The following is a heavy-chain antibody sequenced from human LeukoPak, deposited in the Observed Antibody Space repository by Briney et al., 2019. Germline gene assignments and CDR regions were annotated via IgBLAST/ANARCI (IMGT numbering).Heavy chain of an antibody. Sequence: PGGSLRLSCAASGFTFSSYGIHRVRQGPGKGLEWVAVVSYDGSNKYYGDSVKGRFTISRDNSKNTVYLQMNSLRAEDTAVYYCAKSFEQYEYYYYGMDVWGRGTTVTV. J-gene: IGHJ6*02. CDR3: AKSFEQYEYYYYGMDV. D-gene: IGHD2/OR15-2a*01. V-gene: IGHV3-30*18. CDR2: VSYDGSNK. CDR1: GFTFSSYG.